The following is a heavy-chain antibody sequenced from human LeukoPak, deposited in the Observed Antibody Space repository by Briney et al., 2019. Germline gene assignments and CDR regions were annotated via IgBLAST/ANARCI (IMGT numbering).Heavy chain of an antibody. J-gene: IGHJ4*02. CDR3: VKGPRYNILTGYKIAEKNFDY. D-gene: IGHD3-9*01. CDR1: GFTFSTYG. CDR2: IRYDGNIK. Sequence: GGSLRLSCAASGFTFSTYGIHWVRQAPGKGLEWVAFIRYDGNIKYYADSVKGRFTISGDNSKNTLYLQMNSLRAEDTAVYFCVKGPRYNILTGYKIAEKNFDYWGQGTLVTVSS. V-gene: IGHV3-30*02.